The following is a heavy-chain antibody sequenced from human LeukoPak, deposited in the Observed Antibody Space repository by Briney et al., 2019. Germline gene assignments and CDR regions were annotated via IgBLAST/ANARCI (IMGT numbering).Heavy chain of an antibody. Sequence: KSSETLSLTCAVYGGSFSGYYWSWIRQPPGKGLEWIGYIYYSGSTNYNPSLKSRVTISVDTSKNQFSLKLSSVTAADTAVYYCARDRRCSGGSCYSSWFDPWGQGTLVTVSS. CDR1: GGSFSGYY. CDR2: IYYSGST. V-gene: IGHV4-59*01. CDR3: ARDRRCSGGSCYSSWFDP. D-gene: IGHD2-15*01. J-gene: IGHJ5*02.